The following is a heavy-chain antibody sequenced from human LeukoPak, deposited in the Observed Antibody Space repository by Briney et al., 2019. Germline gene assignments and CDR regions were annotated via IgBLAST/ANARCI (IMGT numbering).Heavy chain of an antibody. CDR3: ARGFDIVVRTDAFDI. J-gene: IGHJ3*02. CDR2: INHSGST. D-gene: IGHD2-2*01. V-gene: IGHV4-34*01. Sequence: SEALSLTCAVYGGSFSGYYWSWISQPPGKRLEWIGEINHSGSTNYNPSLKSRDTISVDTSKNQFSLKLSSVTAADTAVYYCARGFDIVVRTDAFDIWGQGTMVTVSS. CDR1: GGSFSGYY.